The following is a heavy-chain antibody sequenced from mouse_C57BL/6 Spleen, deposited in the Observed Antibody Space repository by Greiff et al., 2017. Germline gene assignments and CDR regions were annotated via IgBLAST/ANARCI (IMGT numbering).Heavy chain of an antibody. J-gene: IGHJ4*01. CDR2: INPSNGGT. V-gene: IGHV1-53*01. Sequence: QVQLKQPGTELVKPGASVKLSCKASGYTFTSYWMHWVKQRPGQGLEWIGNINPSNGGTNYNEKFKSKATLTVDKSSSTAYMQLSSLTSEDAAVYDCARDDGHPYAMDYWGQGTSVTVSS. CDR1: GYTFTSYW. D-gene: IGHD2-3*01. CDR3: ARDDGHPYAMDY.